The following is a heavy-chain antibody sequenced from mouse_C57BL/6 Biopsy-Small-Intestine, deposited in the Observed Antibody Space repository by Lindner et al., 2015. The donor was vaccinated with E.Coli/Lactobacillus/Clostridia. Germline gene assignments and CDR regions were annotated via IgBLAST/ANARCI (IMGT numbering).Heavy chain of an antibody. Sequence: VQLQESGGALVKPGGSLKLSCAASGFTFSDYGIHWVRQAPEKGLEWVAYISSGSGTIYYADTVKGRFTISRDNAKNTLFLQMTSLRSEDTAMYYCARVYRLGWFAYWGQGTLVTVSA. J-gene: IGHJ3*01. CDR2: ISSGSGTI. V-gene: IGHV5-17*01. CDR3: ARVYRLGWFAY. D-gene: IGHD2-12*01. CDR1: GFTFSDYG.